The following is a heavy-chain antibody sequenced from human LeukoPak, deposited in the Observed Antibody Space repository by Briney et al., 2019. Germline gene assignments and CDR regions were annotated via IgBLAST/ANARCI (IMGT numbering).Heavy chain of an antibody. CDR2: IKQDGSEK. V-gene: IGHV3-7*01. Sequence: GGSLRLSCAASGFTFSSYWMSWVRQAPGKGLEWVANIKQDGSEKYYVDSVKGRFTISRDNAKNSLYLQMNSLRAEDTAVYYCAKGGEPAYYYYYMDVWGKGTTVTISS. J-gene: IGHJ6*03. CDR3: AKGGEPAYYYYYMDV. D-gene: IGHD4-17*01. CDR1: GFTFSSYW.